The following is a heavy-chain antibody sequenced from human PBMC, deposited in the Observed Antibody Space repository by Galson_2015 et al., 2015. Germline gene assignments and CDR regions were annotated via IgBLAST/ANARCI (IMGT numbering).Heavy chain of an antibody. CDR1: GFTFSSYW. J-gene: IGHJ4*02. CDR3: ARDLLGGGGVAAAGGLLY. CDR2: INSDGSST. V-gene: IGHV3-74*01. Sequence: SLRLSCAASGFTFSSYWMHWVRQAPGKGLVWVSRINSDGSSTSYADSVKGRFTISRDNAKSTLYLQVNSLRAEDTAVYYCARDLLGGGGVAAAGGLLYWGQGTLVTVSS. D-gene: IGHD6-13*01.